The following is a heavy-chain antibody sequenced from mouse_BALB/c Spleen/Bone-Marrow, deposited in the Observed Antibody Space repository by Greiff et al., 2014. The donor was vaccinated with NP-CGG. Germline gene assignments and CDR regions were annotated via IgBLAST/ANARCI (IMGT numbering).Heavy chain of an antibody. V-gene: IGHV1-69*02. D-gene: IGHD2-10*02. Sequence: QVQLQQPGAELVRPGASVKVSCKASGYTFTSYWINWVKQRPGQGLEWIGNIYPSDSYTNYNQNFKGKATLTVDKSSSTAYMQLSSPTSEDSAVYYCTRQYGNYYAMDYWGQGTSVTVSS. CDR1: GYTFTSYW. CDR2: IYPSDSYT. CDR3: TRQYGNYYAMDY. J-gene: IGHJ4*01.